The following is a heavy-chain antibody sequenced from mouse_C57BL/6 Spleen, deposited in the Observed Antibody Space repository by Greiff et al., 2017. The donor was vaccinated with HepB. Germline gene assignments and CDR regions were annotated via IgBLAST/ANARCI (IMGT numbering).Heavy chain of an antibody. CDR2: IHPNSGST. V-gene: IGHV1-64*01. Sequence: VQLQQPGAELVKPGASVKLSCKASGYTFTSYWMHWVKQRPGPGLEWIGMIHPNSGSTNYNEKFKNKATLTVDKSSSTAYMQLSSLTSEDSAVYYCAHGGNPFAYWGQGTLVTVSA. CDR3: AHGGNPFAY. J-gene: IGHJ3*01. D-gene: IGHD2-1*01. CDR1: GYTFTSYW.